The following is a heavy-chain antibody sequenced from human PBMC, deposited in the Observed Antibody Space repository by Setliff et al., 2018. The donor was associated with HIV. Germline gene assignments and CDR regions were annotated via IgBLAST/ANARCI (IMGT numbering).Heavy chain of an antibody. Sequence: PSETLSLTCTVSGGSISSYYWSWIRQPAGKGLEWIGRIYTSGSTYYNPSLKSRITISVDTSNNQFSLKLSSVTAADTAVYYCAREATGSSAFDIWGQGTMVTVSS. J-gene: IGHJ3*02. D-gene: IGHD3-10*01. CDR3: AREATGSSAFDI. CDR2: IYTSGST. CDR1: GGSISSYY. V-gene: IGHV4-4*07.